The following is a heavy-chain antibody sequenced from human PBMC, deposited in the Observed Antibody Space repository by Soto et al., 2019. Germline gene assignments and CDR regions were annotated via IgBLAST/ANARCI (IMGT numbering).Heavy chain of an antibody. J-gene: IGHJ4*02. CDR2: IYYSGST. CDR1: GGSISSSSYY. Sequence: QLQLQESGPGLVKPSETLSLTCTVSGGSISSSSYYWGWIRQPPGKGLEWIGSIYYSGSTYYNPSLKSRVTISVDTSKNQFSLKLSSVTAADTAVYYCARLYCSGGSCLRNLDYWGQGTLVTVSS. CDR3: ARLYCSGGSCLRNLDY. D-gene: IGHD2-15*01. V-gene: IGHV4-39*01.